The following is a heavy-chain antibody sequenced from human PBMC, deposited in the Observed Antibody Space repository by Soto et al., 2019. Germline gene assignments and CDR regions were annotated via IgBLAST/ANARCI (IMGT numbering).Heavy chain of an antibody. CDR2: ISPMLGAA. V-gene: IGHV1-69*19. CDR1: GGTFNTYA. CDR3: AREVQVHTPAFVY. J-gene: IGHJ4*02. D-gene: IGHD3-10*01. Sequence: QVQLVQSGAEMKKPGSSVKVSCQSSGGTFNTYAMNWVRQAPGQGLEWMGDISPMLGAANYAPEFQGRVTITADDSTGTSYMQLSSLTSEDTALYFCAREVQVHTPAFVYWGQGTLVTVSS.